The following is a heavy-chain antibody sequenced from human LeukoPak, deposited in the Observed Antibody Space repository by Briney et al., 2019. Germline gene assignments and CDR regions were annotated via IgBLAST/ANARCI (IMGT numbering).Heavy chain of an antibody. CDR2: VDPSDSYT. CDR1: GSRFTSYW. V-gene: IGHV5-10-1*01. D-gene: IGHD4-17*01. Sequence: GGSLKISCQGSGSRFTSYWTSWVRQLPGKGLEWMGRVDPSDSYTNYSPSFQGHVTISADKSISTAYLQWSSLKASDTAMSYCARLGSVTTYYYYYYGMDVWGKETTVTVSS. J-gene: IGHJ6*04. CDR3: ARLGSVTTYYYYYYGMDV.